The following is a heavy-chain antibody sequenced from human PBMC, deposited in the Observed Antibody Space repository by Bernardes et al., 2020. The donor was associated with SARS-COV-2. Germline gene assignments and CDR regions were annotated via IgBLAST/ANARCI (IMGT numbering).Heavy chain of an antibody. V-gene: IGHV4-34*01. CDR2: INHSGST. J-gene: IGHJ2*01. CDR3: ARGRTPMVRGVVKGASKYFDF. D-gene: IGHD3-10*01. Sequence: ETLSLTCAVYGGSFSGYYWNWIRQPPGKGLEWIGGINHSGSTHYNPSLKSRVTISVDTSKNQFSLKLSSVTAADTAIYYCARGRTPMVRGVVKGASKYFDFWGRGTLVTVSS. CDR1: GGSFSGYY.